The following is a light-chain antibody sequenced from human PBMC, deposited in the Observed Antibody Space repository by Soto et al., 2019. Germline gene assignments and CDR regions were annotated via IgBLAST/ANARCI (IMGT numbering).Light chain of an antibody. CDR2: EVT. Sequence: QSALTQPASVSESPGQSITISCTGTSSDVGGYDLVSWFQLHPAKAPRLMIYEVTKRPSGVSDRFSGSKSGNTASLTISGLQSEDEGNYSCSSYAGTFRLVVFGGGTKLTVL. V-gene: IGLV2-23*02. CDR3: SSYAGTFRLVV. J-gene: IGLJ2*01. CDR1: SSDVGGYDL.